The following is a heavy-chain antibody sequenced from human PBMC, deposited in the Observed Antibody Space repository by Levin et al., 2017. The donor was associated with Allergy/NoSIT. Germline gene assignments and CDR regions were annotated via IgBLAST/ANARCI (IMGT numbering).Heavy chain of an antibody. Sequence: GGSLRLSCAASGFTFSDSTMHWVRQASGKGLEWVGLIRNKANNYATAYAASVQGRFTISRDDSKKTAYLQMNSLKTEDTAVYYCVRRDWNYYDTSGDCWGQGTLVTVSS. CDR1: GFTFSDST. CDR3: VRRDWNYYDTSGDC. D-gene: IGHD3-22*01. J-gene: IGHJ4*02. CDR2: IRNKANNYAT. V-gene: IGHV3-73*01.